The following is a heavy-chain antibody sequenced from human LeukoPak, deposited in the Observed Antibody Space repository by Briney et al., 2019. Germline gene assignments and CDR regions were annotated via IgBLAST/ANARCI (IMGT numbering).Heavy chain of an antibody. Sequence: SETLSLTCAVYGGSFSGYYWSWIRQPPGKGLEWIGEINHSGSTNYNPSLKSRVTISVDTSKNQFSLKLSSVTAADTAVYYCARASIDIVLMVYAANWAHFDYWGQGTLVTVSS. CDR2: INHSGST. CDR3: ARASIDIVLMVYAANWAHFDY. J-gene: IGHJ4*02. D-gene: IGHD2-8*01. V-gene: IGHV4-34*01. CDR1: GGSFSGYY.